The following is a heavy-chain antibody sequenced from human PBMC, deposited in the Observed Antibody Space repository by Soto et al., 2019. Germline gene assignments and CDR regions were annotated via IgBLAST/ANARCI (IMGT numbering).Heavy chain of an antibody. CDR2: ISYDGSNK. CDR1: GFTFSSYA. D-gene: IGHD3-3*01. V-gene: IGHV3-30-3*01. J-gene: IGHJ4*02. CDR3: ARDHPRWYYDFWSGYYLDY. Sequence: GGSLRLSCAASGFTFSSYAMHWVRQAPGKGLEWVAVISYDGSNKYYADSVKGRFTISRDNSKNTLYLQMNSLRAEDTAVYYCARDHPRWYYDFWSGYYLDYWGQGTLVTVSS.